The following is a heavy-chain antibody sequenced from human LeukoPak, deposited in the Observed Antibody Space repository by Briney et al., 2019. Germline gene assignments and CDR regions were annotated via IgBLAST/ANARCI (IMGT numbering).Heavy chain of an antibody. D-gene: IGHD6-19*01. Sequence: PSETLSLTCTVSGGSISSSTYYWAWIRQSQGLEWIGSIYYSGSTYYNPSLKSRVKISVDTSKNQFSLNLNSVTAADTAVYYCARLHSSGWYLDCWGQGTLVIVSS. CDR2: IYYSGST. V-gene: IGHV4-39*01. J-gene: IGHJ4*02. CDR1: GGSISSSTYY. CDR3: ARLHSSGWYLDC.